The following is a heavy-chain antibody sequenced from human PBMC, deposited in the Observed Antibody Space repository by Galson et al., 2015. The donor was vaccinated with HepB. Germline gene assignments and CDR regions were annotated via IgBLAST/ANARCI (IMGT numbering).Heavy chain of an antibody. D-gene: IGHD6-19*01. V-gene: IGHV3-30*04. J-gene: IGHJ6*02. Sequence: SLRLSCAASGFTFSSYAMHWVRQAPGKGLEWVAVISYDGSNKYYADSLKGRFTISRDNSKNTLYLQMNSLRAEDTAVYYCARNGGAVAGNYYYYYGMDVWGQGTTVTVSS. CDR2: ISYDGSNK. CDR1: GFTFSSYA. CDR3: ARNGGAVAGNYYYYYGMDV.